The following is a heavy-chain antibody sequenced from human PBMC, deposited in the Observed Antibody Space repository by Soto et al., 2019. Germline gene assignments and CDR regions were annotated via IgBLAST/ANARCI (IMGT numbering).Heavy chain of an antibody. CDR2: IYYSGST. D-gene: IGHD3-22*01. V-gene: IGHV4-39*01. Sequence: SETLSLTCTVTGDSINNRSYYWGWIRQPPGKGLEWIGSIYYSGSTYNNPSLKSRVSMSVDTSKNQFSLKLRSVTAADTALYYCARLRPYYDSSGYYYYHFDYWGQGTLVTVSS. J-gene: IGHJ4*02. CDR1: GDSINNRSYY. CDR3: ARLRPYYDSSGYYYYHFDY.